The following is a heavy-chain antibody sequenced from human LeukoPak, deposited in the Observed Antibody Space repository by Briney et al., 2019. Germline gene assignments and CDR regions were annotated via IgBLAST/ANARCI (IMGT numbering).Heavy chain of an antibody. CDR3: AKDYTIFGIVIHLFDY. Sequence: PGGSLRLSCVGTGFTFSSYGMHWVRQAPGKGLEWVAVISYDGSNEDYADSVTGRFNISRGNSKNTLYLQMNSLRPEDTAVYYCAKDYTIFGIVIHLFDYWGQGTLVTVSS. CDR2: ISYDGSNE. CDR1: GFTFSSYG. J-gene: IGHJ4*02. D-gene: IGHD3-3*01. V-gene: IGHV3-30*18.